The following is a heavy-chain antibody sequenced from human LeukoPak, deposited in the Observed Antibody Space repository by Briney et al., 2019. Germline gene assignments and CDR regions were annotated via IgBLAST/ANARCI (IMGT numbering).Heavy chain of an antibody. J-gene: IGHJ5*02. V-gene: IGHV1-69*04. CDR2: IIPILGIA. Sequence: SVKVSCKASGGTFSSYAISWVRQAPGQGLEWMGRIIPILGIANYAQKFQGRVTITADKSTSTAYMELSSLRSEDTAVYYCARVKSLATGWFDPWGQGTLVTVSS. D-gene: IGHD1-14*01. CDR3: ARVKSLATGWFDP. CDR1: GGTFSSYA.